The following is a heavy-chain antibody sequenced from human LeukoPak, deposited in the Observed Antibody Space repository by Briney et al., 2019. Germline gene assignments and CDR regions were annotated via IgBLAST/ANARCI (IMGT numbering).Heavy chain of an antibody. CDR3: ARDLRQWLPY. CDR1: GGSVSSYY. J-gene: IGHJ4*02. D-gene: IGHD6-19*01. CDR2: IYYSGTT. V-gene: IGHV4-39*07. Sequence: PSETLSLTCTVSGGSVSSYYWGWIRQPPGKGLEWIGSIYYSGTTYYTPSLKSRVTISVDTSKNQFSLKLSSVTAADTAVYYCARDLRQWLPYWGQGTLVTVSS.